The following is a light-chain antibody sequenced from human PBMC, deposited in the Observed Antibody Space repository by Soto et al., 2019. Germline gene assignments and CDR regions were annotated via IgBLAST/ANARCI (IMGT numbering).Light chain of an antibody. V-gene: IGLV2-14*01. J-gene: IGLJ1*01. CDR3: SPYTSSSTSLYV. CDR2: DVS. CDR1: SSDVGGYNY. Sequence: SALTQPASVSGSPGQSITISCTGTSSDVGGYNYVSWYQQHPGKAPKLMIYDVSNRPSGVSNRFSGSKSGNTASLTISGLQAEDEADYYCSPYTSSSTSLYVFGTGTKVTVL.